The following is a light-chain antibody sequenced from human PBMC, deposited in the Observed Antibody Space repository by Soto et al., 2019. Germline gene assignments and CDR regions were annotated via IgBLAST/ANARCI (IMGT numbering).Light chain of an antibody. J-gene: IGKJ2*01. CDR1: QSVSNN. CDR2: DAS. CDR3: QQRSNWPRT. Sequence: EIVLTQSPATLSLSPGERATLSCRASQSVSNNLGWYQQKPGQAPRLLIYDASNRATDIPARFSGSGSGTDVTLTINSREPEDCAVYYCQQRSNWPRTFGQGTKLEIK. V-gene: IGKV3-11*01.